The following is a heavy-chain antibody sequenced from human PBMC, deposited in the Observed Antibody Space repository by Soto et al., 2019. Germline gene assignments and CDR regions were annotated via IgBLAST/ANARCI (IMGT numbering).Heavy chain of an antibody. V-gene: IGHV3-23*01. CDR2: ISDSGHST. D-gene: IGHD5-18*01. CDR1: GFTFYNLA. Sequence: VGSLRLSCATSGFTFYNLAMSWVRQAPVKVLEWVSGISDSGHSTYYADSARGRFTISRDNSKNTLYLQMNSLRAEDTAVYYCAKVLFGFTYGKFDYWGQGTLVTVSS. CDR3: AKVLFGFTYGKFDY. J-gene: IGHJ4*02.